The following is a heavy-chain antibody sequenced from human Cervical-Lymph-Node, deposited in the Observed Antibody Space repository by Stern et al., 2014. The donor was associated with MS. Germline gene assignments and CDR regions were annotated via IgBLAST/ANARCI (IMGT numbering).Heavy chain of an antibody. D-gene: IGHD4-23*01. CDR2: ISYDGSNK. CDR1: GFTFSSYA. J-gene: IGHJ4*02. CDR3: ARGHGGNAPGFDY. Sequence: MQLVESGGGVVQPGRSLRLSCAASGFTFSSYAMHWVRQAPGKGLEWVAVISYDGSNKYYADSVKGRFTISRDNSKNTLYLQMNSLRAEDTAVYYCARGHGGNAPGFDYWGQGTLVTVSS. V-gene: IGHV3-30*01.